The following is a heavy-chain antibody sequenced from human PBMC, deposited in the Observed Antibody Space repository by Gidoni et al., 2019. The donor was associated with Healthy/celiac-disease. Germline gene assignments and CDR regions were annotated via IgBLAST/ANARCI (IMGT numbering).Heavy chain of an antibody. CDR3: ARDLRGSYYYYGMDV. CDR1: GFTFSSYA. V-gene: IGHV3-30*04. J-gene: IGHJ6*02. Sequence: QVQLVESGGGVVQPGRSLRLSCAASGFTFSSYAMHWVRQAPGKGLEWVAVISYDGSNKYYADTVKGRFTISRDNSKNTLYLQMNSLGAEDTAVYYCARDLRGSYYYYGMDVWGQGTTVTVSS. CDR2: ISYDGSNK.